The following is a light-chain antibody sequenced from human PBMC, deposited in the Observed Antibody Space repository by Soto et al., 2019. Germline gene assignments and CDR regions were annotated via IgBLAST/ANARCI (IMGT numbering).Light chain of an antibody. CDR1: QSISSY. CDR3: QQSYSTPPIT. J-gene: IGKJ3*01. Sequence: DIQMTQSPPSLSASVGDRVTITCRASQSISSYLNWYQQKPGKAPKLLIYAASSLQSGVPSRFSGSGSGTDFTLTISSLQPEDFATYYCQQSYSTPPITVGPGTKVDIK. CDR2: AAS. V-gene: IGKV1-39*01.